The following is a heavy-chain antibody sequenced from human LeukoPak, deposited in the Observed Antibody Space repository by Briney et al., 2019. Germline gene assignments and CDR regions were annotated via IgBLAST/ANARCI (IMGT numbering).Heavy chain of an antibody. CDR1: GGSISSYY. J-gene: IGHJ4*02. D-gene: IGHD5-24*01. CDR3: ARVERDGYNYEYFDY. V-gene: IGHV4-59*01. CDR2: IYYSGST. Sequence: SETLSLTCTVSGGSISSYYWSWIRQPPGKGLEWIGYIYYSGSTNYNPSLKSRVTISVDTSKNQFSLKLSSVTAADTAVYYCARVERDGYNYEYFDYWGQGTLVTVSS.